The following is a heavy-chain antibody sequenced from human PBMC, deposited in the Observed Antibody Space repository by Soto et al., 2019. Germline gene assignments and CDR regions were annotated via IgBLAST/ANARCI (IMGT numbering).Heavy chain of an antibody. CDR1: GGSISSSNW. D-gene: IGHD3-22*01. J-gene: IGHJ5*02. Sequence: SETLSLTCAVSGGSISSSNWWSWVRQPPGKGLEWIGEIYHSGSTNCNPSLKSRVTISVDKSKNQFSLKLSSVTAADTAVYYCARSEAYDSRGYYYNWFDTWGQGTLVTVSS. V-gene: IGHV4-4*02. CDR2: IYHSGST. CDR3: ARSEAYDSRGYYYNWFDT.